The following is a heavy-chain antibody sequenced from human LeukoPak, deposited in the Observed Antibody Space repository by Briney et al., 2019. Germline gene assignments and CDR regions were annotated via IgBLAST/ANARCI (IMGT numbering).Heavy chain of an antibody. J-gene: IGHJ4*02. CDR1: GGSISSYY. CDR3: ARIGRERSIAAAGTDY. V-gene: IGHV4-39*07. D-gene: IGHD6-13*01. Sequence: SETLSLTCTVSGGSISSYYWSWIRQPPGKGLEWIGSIYYSGSTYYNPSLKSRVTISVDTSKNQFSLKLSSVTAADTAVYYCARIGRERSIAAAGTDYWGQGTLVTVSS. CDR2: IYYSGST.